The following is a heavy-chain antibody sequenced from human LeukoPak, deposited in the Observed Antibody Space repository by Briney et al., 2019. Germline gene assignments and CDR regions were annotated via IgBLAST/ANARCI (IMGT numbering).Heavy chain of an antibody. J-gene: IGHJ3*02. CDR1: GFTFGDYV. CDR2: IRSKAYGGTT. Sequence: GGSLRLSCTASGFTFGDYVMSWVRQAPGKGLEWVGFIRSKAYGGTTKNAASVKGRFTISRDDSRSIAYLQMNSLKTEDTAVYYCTRRYNYDSSGYYYVRXAFDXXXQGXMVT. D-gene: IGHD3-22*01. V-gene: IGHV3-49*04. CDR3: TRRYNYDSSGYYYVRXAFDX.